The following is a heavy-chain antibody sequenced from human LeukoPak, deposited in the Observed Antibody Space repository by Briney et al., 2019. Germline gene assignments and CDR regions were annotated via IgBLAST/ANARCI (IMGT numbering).Heavy chain of an antibody. V-gene: IGHV3-7*01. D-gene: IGHD1-20*01. CDR3: ARETINWNDVLSYDGAFDI. CDR2: IKQDGSEK. J-gene: IGHJ3*02. Sequence: GGSLRLSCAASGFTFSSYVMSWVRQAPGKGLEWVANIKQDGSEKYYVDSVKGRFTISRDNAKNSLYLQMNSLRAEDTAVYYCARETINWNDVLSYDGAFDIWGQGTMVTVSS. CDR1: GFTFSSYV.